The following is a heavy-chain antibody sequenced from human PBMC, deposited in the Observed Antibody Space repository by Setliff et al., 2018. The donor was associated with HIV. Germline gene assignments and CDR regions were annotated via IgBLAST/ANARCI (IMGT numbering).Heavy chain of an antibody. V-gene: IGHV1-18*01. J-gene: IGHJ3*02. CDR1: GYTFSSYG. Sequence: ASVKVSCKASGYTFSSYGISWVRRAPGQGLEWVGWISAYNGDTKYAQKLQGRVTMTTDTSTSTAYMELRSLRSDDTAVYYCGAGGYQNAFDIWGQGTMVTVSS. CDR3: GAGGYQNAFDI. D-gene: IGHD3-22*01. CDR2: ISAYNGDT.